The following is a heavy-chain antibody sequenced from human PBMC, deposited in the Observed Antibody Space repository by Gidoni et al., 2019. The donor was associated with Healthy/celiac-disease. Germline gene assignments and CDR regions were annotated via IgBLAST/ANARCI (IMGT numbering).Heavy chain of an antibody. CDR3: ARSRAITIFGVVIIPGPFDY. V-gene: IGHV3-7*01. CDR1: GFTFSSYW. CDR2: IKQDGSEK. J-gene: IGHJ4*02. Sequence: EVQLVESGGGLVQPGGSLRLSCAASGFTFSSYWMSWVRQAPGKGLEWGANIKQDGSEKYYVDSVKGRFTISRDNAKNSLYLQMNSLRAEDTAVYYCARSRAITIFGVVIIPGPFDYWGQGTLVTVSS. D-gene: IGHD3-3*01.